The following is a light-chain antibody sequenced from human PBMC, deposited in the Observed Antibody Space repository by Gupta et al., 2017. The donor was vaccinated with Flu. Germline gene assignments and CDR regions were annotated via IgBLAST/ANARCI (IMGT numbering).Light chain of an antibody. CDR2: GES. CDR3: KQRDSNHQAMVT. J-gene: IGKJ4*01. V-gene: IGKV1-39*01. Sequence: DIQMTQSPSSLSSSVGDRVTIPCRASQSIGTYLNWYQQKQGKAPKVRIYGESSLHKGVKSRSSGSGYGNNGTIAISSVKHEECENSYCKQRDSNHQAMVTFGWGTKVDIK. CDR1: QSIGTY.